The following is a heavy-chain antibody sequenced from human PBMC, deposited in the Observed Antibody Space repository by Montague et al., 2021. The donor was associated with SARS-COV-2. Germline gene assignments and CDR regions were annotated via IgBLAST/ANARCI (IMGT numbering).Heavy chain of an antibody. CDR2: INHGGIT. J-gene: IGHJ4*01. Sequence: SETLSLTCAVYGGSFNDYYWGWIRQSPGKGLEWIGEINHGGITNYKPSLKRRVTISVDTSKNQFSLKVSSVTAADTAVYFCARGLMSGSYYLGLDYWGHGTLVTVSS. CDR3: ARGLMSGSYYLGLDY. CDR1: GGSFNDYY. V-gene: IGHV4-34*01. D-gene: IGHD1-26*01.